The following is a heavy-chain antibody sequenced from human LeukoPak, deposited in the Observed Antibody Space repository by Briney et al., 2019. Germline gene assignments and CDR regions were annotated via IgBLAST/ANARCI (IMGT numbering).Heavy chain of an antibody. CDR1: GYTFTTYS. Sequence: EASVKVSCKASGYTFTTYSMNWVRQAPGQGLEWMGWINTNTGKTTYAQGFTGRFVFSLDTSVSTAYLQISSLTAEDTAVYYCARANIEVAGAFDYWGQGTLVTVSS. J-gene: IGHJ4*02. V-gene: IGHV7-4-1*02. D-gene: IGHD6-19*01. CDR3: ARANIEVAGAFDY. CDR2: INTNTGKT.